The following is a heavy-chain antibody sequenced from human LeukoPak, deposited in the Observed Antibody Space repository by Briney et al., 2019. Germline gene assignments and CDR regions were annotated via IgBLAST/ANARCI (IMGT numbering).Heavy chain of an antibody. CDR3: ARDGGRSGSSLNY. CDR2: MSYDGTNT. CDR1: GFTFSSYA. Sequence: PGGSLRLSCAASGFTFSSYAMHWVRQAPGKGLEWVTVMSYDGTNTYSADSVKGRFTISRDNSKNTLDLQMNSLRAEDTAVYYCARDGGRSGSSLNYWGQGTLVTVSS. J-gene: IGHJ4*02. D-gene: IGHD1-26*01. V-gene: IGHV3-30*04.